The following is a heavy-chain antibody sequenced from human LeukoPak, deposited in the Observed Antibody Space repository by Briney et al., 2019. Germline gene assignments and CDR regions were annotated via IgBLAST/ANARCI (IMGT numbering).Heavy chain of an antibody. CDR3: ARGGWSAFDI. V-gene: IGHV4-59*01. D-gene: IGHD3-10*01. CDR2: IYYSGTT. CDR1: GGSINSYY. J-gene: IGHJ3*02. Sequence: SETPSLTCTVSGGSINSYYWSWIRQPPGKGLEWIGYIYYSGTTNYNRSLKSRVTISVDTSKNQFSLKLSSVTAADTAVYYCARGGWSAFDIWGQGTMVTVSS.